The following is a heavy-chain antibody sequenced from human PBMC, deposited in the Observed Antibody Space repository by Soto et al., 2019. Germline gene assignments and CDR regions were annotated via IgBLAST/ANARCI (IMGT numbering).Heavy chain of an antibody. V-gene: IGHV3-23*01. CDR1: GCTFRSYA. Sequence: GGSLRLSWAAAGCTFRSYAMSWVRQAPGKGLEWVSAISGSGGSTYYADSVKGRFTISRDNSKNTLYLQMNSLRAEDTAVYYCAKDQTPYYDILTGYPDDAFDIWGQGTMVTVSS. D-gene: IGHD3-9*01. J-gene: IGHJ3*02. CDR3: AKDQTPYYDILTGYPDDAFDI. CDR2: ISGSGGST.